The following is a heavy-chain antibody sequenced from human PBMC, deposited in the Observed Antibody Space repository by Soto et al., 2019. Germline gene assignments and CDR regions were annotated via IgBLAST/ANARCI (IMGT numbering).Heavy chain of an antibody. CDR2: TYHSGNT. D-gene: IGHD4-17*01. CDR1: GDTISTGGYS. CDR3: ARETHGDGAGYFDP. J-gene: IGHJ5*02. V-gene: IGHV4-30-2*01. Sequence: QLQLRDSGSRLVKSSETLSLTCAVSGDTISTGGYSWAWIRQPPGKPLEWIGHTYHSGNTYYNPSLKSRVIISVDRSKNQFSLNLSSVTAADTAVYYCARETHGDGAGYFDPWGQGTLVTVSS.